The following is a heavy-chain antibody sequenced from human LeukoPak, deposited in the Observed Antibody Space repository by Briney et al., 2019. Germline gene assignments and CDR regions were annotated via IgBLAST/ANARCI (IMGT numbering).Heavy chain of an antibody. CDR1: GYTFTNYH. CDR3: ARDLHGYSYDDY. CDR2: ITPSGGST. Sequence: ASVTVSCKASGYTFTNYHIHWVRQAPGQGLEWMGKITPSGGSTNFAQKFQGRVTMTRDTSTSTVYMELNSLTSEDTAVYYCARDLHGYSYDDYWGQGTLVTVSS. V-gene: IGHV1-46*01. J-gene: IGHJ4*02. D-gene: IGHD5-24*01.